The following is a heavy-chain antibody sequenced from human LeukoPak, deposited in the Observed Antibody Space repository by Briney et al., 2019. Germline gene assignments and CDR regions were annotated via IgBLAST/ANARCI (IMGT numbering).Heavy chain of an antibody. D-gene: IGHD3-16*01. V-gene: IGHV3-33*01. CDR2: IWYDGSNK. CDR1: GFTFSSYG. J-gene: IGHJ4*02. CDR3: ARDGD. Sequence: GGSLRLSCAVSGFTFSSYGMHWVRQAPSKGLEWVAAIWYDGSNKYYADSVKGRFTISGDNSKNTLYLQMNSLRAEEKAVHYCARDGDWCQGTLVTVSS.